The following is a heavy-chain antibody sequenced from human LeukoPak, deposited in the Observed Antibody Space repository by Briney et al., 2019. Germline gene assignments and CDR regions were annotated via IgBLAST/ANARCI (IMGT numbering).Heavy chain of an antibody. CDR1: GFSLRNYW. CDR3: ATSRAFDH. J-gene: IGHJ4*02. D-gene: IGHD3-10*01. V-gene: IGHV3-7*01. CDR2: IKQDGSEK. Sequence: PGGSLRLSCAASGFSLRNYWLSWVRQASGKGLEWVATIKQDGSEKNYMDSVKGRFTISRDNAKNSLYLQMNSLTAEDTAIYYCATSRAFDHWGQGTLVTVSS.